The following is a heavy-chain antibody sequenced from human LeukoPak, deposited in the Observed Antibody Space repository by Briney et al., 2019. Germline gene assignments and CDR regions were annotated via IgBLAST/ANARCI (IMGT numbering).Heavy chain of an antibody. CDR1: GFTFSSYG. CDR2: LSSAGVST. Sequence: GGSLRLSCAAPGFTFSSYGMHWVRQAPGKGLEWVSTLSSAGVSTYPADSVKGRFTISRDTSKNTLYLQMNSLRVEDTAIYYCAKVGLRGYSSGFDYWGRGTLVTVSS. CDR3: AKVGLRGYSSGFDY. D-gene: IGHD5-18*01. V-gene: IGHV3-23*01. J-gene: IGHJ4*02.